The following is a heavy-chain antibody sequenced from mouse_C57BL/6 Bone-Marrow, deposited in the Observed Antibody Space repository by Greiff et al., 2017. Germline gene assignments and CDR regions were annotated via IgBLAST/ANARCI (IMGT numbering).Heavy chain of an antibody. CDR3: TTSSTTVVDSWFAY. J-gene: IGHJ3*01. Sequence: EVQLKESGAELVRPGASVKLSCTASGFNIKDDYMHWVKQRPEQGLEWIGWIDPENGDTEYASKFQGKATITADTSSNTAYLQLSSLTSEDTAVYYCTTSSTTVVDSWFAYWGQGTLVTVSA. D-gene: IGHD1-1*01. V-gene: IGHV14-4*01. CDR1: GFNIKDDY. CDR2: IDPENGDT.